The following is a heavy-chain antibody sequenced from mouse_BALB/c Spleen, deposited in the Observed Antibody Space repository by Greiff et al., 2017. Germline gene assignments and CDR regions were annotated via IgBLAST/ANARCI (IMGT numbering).Heavy chain of an antibody. Sequence: EVQRVESGGGLVKPGGSLKLSCAASGFTFSDYYMYWVRQTPEKRLEWVATISDGGSYTYYPDSVKGRFTISRDNAKNNLYLQMSSLKSEDTAMYYCARDDYYYGSSYGYWGQGTTLTVSS. CDR2: ISDGGSYT. CDR1: GFTFSDYY. CDR3: ARDDYYYGSSYGY. V-gene: IGHV5-4*02. J-gene: IGHJ2*01. D-gene: IGHD1-1*01.